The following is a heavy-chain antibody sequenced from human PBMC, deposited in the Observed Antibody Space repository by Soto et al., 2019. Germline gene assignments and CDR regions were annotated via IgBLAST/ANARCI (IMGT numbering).Heavy chain of an antibody. CDR3: ARTPDFRLGELALFFDY. Sequence: GGSLRLSCAASGFTFSSYGMSWVRQAPGKGLEWVANIKTDGSGKYYVDSVKGRFTISRDNSKNSLYLQLNSLRAEDTAVDVCARTPDFRLGELALFFDYWGQGTLVTVSS. J-gene: IGHJ4*02. CDR2: IKTDGSGK. V-gene: IGHV3-7*01. D-gene: IGHD3-16*02. CDR1: GFTFSSYG.